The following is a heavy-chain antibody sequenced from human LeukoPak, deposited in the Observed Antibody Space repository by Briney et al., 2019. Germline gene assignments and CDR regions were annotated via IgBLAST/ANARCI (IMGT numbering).Heavy chain of an antibody. CDR2: IYYSGSGGT. J-gene: IGHJ4*02. Sequence: SETLSLTCTVSGGSISSYYWSWIRQPPGKGLEWIGYIYYSGSGGTNHNPSLKSRVTISVDTSKNQFSLKLSSVTAADTAVYYCARHAVYAGSGWSFDYWGQGTLVTVSS. V-gene: IGHV4-59*08. CDR3: ARHAVYAGSGWSFDY. CDR1: GGSISSYY. D-gene: IGHD6-19*01.